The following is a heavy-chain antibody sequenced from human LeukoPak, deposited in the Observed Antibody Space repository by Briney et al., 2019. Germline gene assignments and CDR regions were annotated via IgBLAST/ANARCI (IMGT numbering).Heavy chain of an antibody. CDR2: IKQDGGQI. V-gene: IGHV3-7*01. D-gene: IGHD5-24*01. J-gene: IGHJ4*02. Sequence: GGSLRLSCAASEFTFSSYWMSWVRQAPGKGLEWVANIKQDGGQIYYLESVKGRFTVSRDNAKNSLYLQMNSLRAEDTAVYYCARSSARDGYNTLDYWGQGTLVTVSS. CDR3: ARSSARDGYNTLDY. CDR1: EFTFSSYW.